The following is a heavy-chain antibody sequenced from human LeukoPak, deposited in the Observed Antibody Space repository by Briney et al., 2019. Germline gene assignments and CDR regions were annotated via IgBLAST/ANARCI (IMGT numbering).Heavy chain of an antibody. D-gene: IGHD3-22*01. Sequence: SGGSLRLSCAASGFTVSSNYMSWVRQAPGKGLEWVANIKQDGSEKYYVDSVKGRFTISRDNAKNSLYLQMNSLRAEDTAVYYCARASYYDSSGYYEGYYYYGMDVWGQGTTVTVSS. CDR1: GFTVSSNY. CDR2: IKQDGSEK. J-gene: IGHJ6*02. V-gene: IGHV3-7*01. CDR3: ARASYYDSSGYYEGYYYYGMDV.